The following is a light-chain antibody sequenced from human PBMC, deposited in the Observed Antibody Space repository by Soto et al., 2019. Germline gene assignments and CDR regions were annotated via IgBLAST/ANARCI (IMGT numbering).Light chain of an antibody. CDR2: DVS. CDR3: SSYTSSSTLVV. Sequence: QSVLTQPASWSGSPGQSITISCTGTSSDVGGYNYVSWYQQHPGKAPKLMIYDVSNRPSGVSNRFSRSKPGNTASLTISGLQAEDEADYYCSSYTSSSTLVVFGTGTKVTVL. CDR1: SSDVGGYNY. V-gene: IGLV2-14*01. J-gene: IGLJ1*01.